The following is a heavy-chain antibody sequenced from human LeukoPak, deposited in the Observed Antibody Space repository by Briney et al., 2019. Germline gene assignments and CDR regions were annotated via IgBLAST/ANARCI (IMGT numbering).Heavy chain of an antibody. Sequence: QPGGSLRLSCAASGFTFSSYGMHWVRQAPGKGLEWVAVISYDGSNKYYADSVKGRFTISRENSKNTLYLQMNSLRAEDTAVYYCAKGGSGYYVFDYWGQGTLVTVSS. CDR2: ISYDGSNK. CDR1: GFTFSSYG. V-gene: IGHV3-30*18. J-gene: IGHJ4*02. CDR3: AKGGSGYYVFDY. D-gene: IGHD3-22*01.